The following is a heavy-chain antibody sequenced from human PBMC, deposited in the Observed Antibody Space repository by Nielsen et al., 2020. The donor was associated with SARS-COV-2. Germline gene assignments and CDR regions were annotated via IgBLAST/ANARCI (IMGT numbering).Heavy chain of an antibody. V-gene: IGHV4-31*03. CDR2: IYYSGST. Sequence: LRLSCTVSGGSISSGGYYWSWIRQHPGKGLEWIGYIYYSGSTYYNPSLKSRVTISVDTSKNQFSLKLSSVTAADTAVYYCARDSGGFGELLGYWGQGTLVTVSS. CDR1: GGSISSGGYY. J-gene: IGHJ4*02. D-gene: IGHD3-10*01. CDR3: ARDSGGFGELLGY.